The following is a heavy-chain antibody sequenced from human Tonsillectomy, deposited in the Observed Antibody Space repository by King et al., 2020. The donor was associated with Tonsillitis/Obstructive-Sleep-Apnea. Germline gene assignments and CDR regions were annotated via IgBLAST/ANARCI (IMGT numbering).Heavy chain of an antibody. CDR2: IYYSGST. D-gene: IGHD3-3*01. V-gene: IGHV4-59*08. J-gene: IGHJ3*02. Sequence: VQLQESGPGLVKPSETLSLTCTVSGGSISSYYWSWIRQPPGKGLEWIGYIYYSGSTNYNPSLKSRVTISVDTSKNQFSLKLSSVTAADTAVYYCARHIQYYDFWIGYGSDAFDIWGEGTMVTGSS. CDR1: GGSISSYY. CDR3: ARHIQYYDFWIGYGSDAFDI.